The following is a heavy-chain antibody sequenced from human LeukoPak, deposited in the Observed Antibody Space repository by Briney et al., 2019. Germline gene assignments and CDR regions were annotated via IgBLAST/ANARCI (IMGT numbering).Heavy chain of an antibody. CDR3: ARVRGTVTPYYFDY. Sequence: ASVKVSCKASGYTFASYDINWVRQATGQGLEWMGWINAGNGNTKYSQKFQGRVTITRDTSASTAYMELSSLRSEDTAVYYCARVRGTVTPYYFDYWGQGTLVTVSS. D-gene: IGHD4-17*01. CDR2: INAGNGNT. J-gene: IGHJ4*02. V-gene: IGHV1-3*01. CDR1: GYTFASYD.